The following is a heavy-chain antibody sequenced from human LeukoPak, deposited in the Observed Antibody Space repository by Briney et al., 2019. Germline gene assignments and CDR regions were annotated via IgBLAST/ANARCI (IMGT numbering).Heavy chain of an antibody. CDR1: GGTFSSSA. CDR2: IIPIFGTA. J-gene: IGHJ4*02. V-gene: IGHV1-69*05. Sequence: SVKVSCKASGGTFSSSAISWVRQAPGQGLESMGGIIPIFGTANYAQKFQGRVTITTDESTSTAYMELSSLRSEDTAVYYCARGSTYDFWCGYYTPFLYWGQGTLVTVSS. CDR3: ARGSTYDFWCGYYTPFLY. D-gene: IGHD3-3*01.